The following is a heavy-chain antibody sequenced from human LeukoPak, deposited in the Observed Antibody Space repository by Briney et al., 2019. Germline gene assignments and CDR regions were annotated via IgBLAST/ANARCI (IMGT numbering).Heavy chain of an antibody. CDR3: ARDPVYDYAIMDY. V-gene: IGHV1-69*13. CDR2: IIPIFGTA. J-gene: IGHJ4*02. CDR1: GGTFSSHA. Sequence: GASVKVSCKASGGTFSSHAISWVRQAPGQGLEWMGGIIPIFGTANYAQKFQGRVTITADESTSTAYMELSSLRSEDTAVYYCARDPVYDYAIMDYWGQGTLVTVSS. D-gene: IGHD3-16*01.